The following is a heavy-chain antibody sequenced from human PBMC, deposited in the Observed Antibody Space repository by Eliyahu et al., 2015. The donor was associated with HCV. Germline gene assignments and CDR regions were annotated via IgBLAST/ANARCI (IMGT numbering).Heavy chain of an antibody. Sequence: QVQLVQSGAEVKKPGSSVKVSCKASGGTFSSYAISWVRQAPGQGLEWMGGITPIFGTANYAQKFQGRVTITADESTSTAYMELSSLRSEDTAVYYCARGTERGPVDYGGKPFGYWGQGTLVTVSS. CDR2: ITPIFGTA. D-gene: IGHD4-23*01. CDR3: ARGTERGPVDYGGKPFGY. CDR1: GGTFSSYA. V-gene: IGHV1-69*01. J-gene: IGHJ4*02.